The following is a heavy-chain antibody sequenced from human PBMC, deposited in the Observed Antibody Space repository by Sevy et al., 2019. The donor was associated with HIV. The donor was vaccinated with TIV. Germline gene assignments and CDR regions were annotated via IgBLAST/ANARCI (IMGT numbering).Heavy chain of an antibody. CDR1: GFTFSSYW. CDR2: INSDGSST. CDR3: ARGTKQWLVSHYGMDV. V-gene: IGHV3-74*01. Sequence: GGSLRLSCAASGFTFSSYWMHWVRQAPGKGLVWVSRINSDGSSTSYADSVKGRFTISRDNAKNTLYLQMNSLRAEDTAVYYCARGTKQWLVSHYGMDVWGQGTTVTVSS. J-gene: IGHJ6*02. D-gene: IGHD6-19*01.